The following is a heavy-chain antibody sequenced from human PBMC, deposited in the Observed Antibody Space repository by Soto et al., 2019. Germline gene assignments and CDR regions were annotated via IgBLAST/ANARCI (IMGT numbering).Heavy chain of an antibody. J-gene: IGHJ2*01. Sequence: QVQLVQSGAEVKKPGSSVTVSCKASGGTFSSYTISWVRQAPGQGLEWMGGIIPIFGTANYAQKFRGRVTIXAAVSXXTAYMELSSLRSEDTAVYYCARGNHRWLQLWYFDLWGRGTLVTVSS. CDR2: IIPIFGTA. V-gene: IGHV1-69*12. CDR3: ARGNHRWLQLWYFDL. D-gene: IGHD5-12*01. CDR1: GGTFSSYT.